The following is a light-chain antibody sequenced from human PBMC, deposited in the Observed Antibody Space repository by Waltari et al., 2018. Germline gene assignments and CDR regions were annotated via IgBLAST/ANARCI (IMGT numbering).Light chain of an antibody. Sequence: SSELTQDPAVSVALGQPVRITCQGDSLRSYYASWYQQKPGQAPVLVIHGKNNRPSGIPDRFSGSSSGNTASLTITGAQAEDEADYYCNSRDSSGNHLYVVFGGGTKLTVL. CDR3: NSRDSSGNHLYVV. V-gene: IGLV3-19*01. CDR1: SLRSYY. J-gene: IGLJ2*01. CDR2: GKN.